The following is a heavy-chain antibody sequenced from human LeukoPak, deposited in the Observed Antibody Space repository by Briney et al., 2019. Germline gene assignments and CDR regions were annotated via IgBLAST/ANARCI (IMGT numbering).Heavy chain of an antibody. CDR1: GFTFSSYW. J-gene: IGHJ6*02. Sequence: PGGSLRLSCAASGFTFSSYWMHWVRQAPGKGLVWVSRINSDGSSTSYADSVKGRFTISRDNAKNSLYLQMNSLRAEDTAVYYCARDREGYCSSTSCSETYGMDVWGQGTTVTVSS. CDR3: ARDREGYCSSTSCSETYGMDV. CDR2: INSDGSST. D-gene: IGHD2-2*01. V-gene: IGHV3-74*01.